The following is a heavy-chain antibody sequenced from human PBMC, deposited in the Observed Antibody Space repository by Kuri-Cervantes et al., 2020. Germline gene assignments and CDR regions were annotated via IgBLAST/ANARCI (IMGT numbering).Heavy chain of an antibody. J-gene: IGHJ4*02. CDR2: IKQDGSEK. Sequence: GESLKISCAASGFTFSSYWMSWVRQAPGKGLEWVANIKQDGSEKCYVDSVKGRFTISRDNAKNSLYLQMNSLRAEDTAVYYCARQKEQLLTHWWFDYWGQGTLVTVSS. CDR1: GFTFSSYW. V-gene: IGHV3-7*01. CDR3: ARQKEQLLTHWWFDY. D-gene: IGHD6-13*01.